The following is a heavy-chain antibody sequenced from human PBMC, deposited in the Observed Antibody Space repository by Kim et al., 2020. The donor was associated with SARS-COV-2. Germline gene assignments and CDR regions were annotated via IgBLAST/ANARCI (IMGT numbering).Heavy chain of an antibody. Sequence: TNYAKCVKGRFSISRDNAKNTLYLQMTSLRAEDTAIYYCARPLYDYVWGTYWGQGTLVTVSS. CDR3: ARPLYDYVWGTY. J-gene: IGHJ4*02. D-gene: IGHD3-16*01. CDR2: T. V-gene: IGHV3-74*01.